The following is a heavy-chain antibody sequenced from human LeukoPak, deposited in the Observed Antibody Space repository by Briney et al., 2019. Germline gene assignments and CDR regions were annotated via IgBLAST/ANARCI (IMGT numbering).Heavy chain of an antibody. V-gene: IGHV1-46*01. CDR1: AYTFSSYL. J-gene: IGHJ5*02. Sequence: ASVKVSCKAPAYTFSSYLLHWVRQAPGQGLEWTGIIDPSGGSTDYAQKFQGRITMTRDTSTSTVYMELSSLRSEDTAVYYCARDLGLRGVTNWFDPWGQGTLVTVSS. D-gene: IGHD3-10*01. CDR3: ARDLGLRGVTNWFDP. CDR2: IDPSGGST.